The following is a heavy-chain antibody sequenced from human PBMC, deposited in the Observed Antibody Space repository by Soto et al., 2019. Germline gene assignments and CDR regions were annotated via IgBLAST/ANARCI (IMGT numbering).Heavy chain of an antibody. D-gene: IGHD1-26*01. Sequence: QVQLVQSGAEVKKPGSSVKVSCKASGGTFSSYAISWVRQAPGQGLEWMGGFIPIFGTANYAQKFQGRVTITADKSTSTAYMELSSLRSEDTAVYYCARFLQWEGSDYYYGMDVWGQGTTVTVSS. CDR3: ARFLQWEGSDYYYGMDV. CDR1: GGTFSSYA. J-gene: IGHJ6*02. V-gene: IGHV1-69*06. CDR2: FIPIFGTA.